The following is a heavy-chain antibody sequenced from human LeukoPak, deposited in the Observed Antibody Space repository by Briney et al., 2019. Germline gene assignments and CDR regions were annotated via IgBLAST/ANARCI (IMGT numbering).Heavy chain of an antibody. CDR3: ARVGYFGSGSYYTGGHYFDY. V-gene: IGHV3-48*03. Sequence: PGGSLRLSCAASGFTFSMYEMTWIRQAPGKGLEWVSYIFSSCSAIYYAYSVRRLFTISRDNDKNSLYLQMNSLRAEDTAVYYCARVGYFGSGSYYTGGHYFDYWGQGTLVTVSS. CDR2: IFSSCSAI. CDR1: GFTFSMYE. J-gene: IGHJ4*02. D-gene: IGHD3-10*01.